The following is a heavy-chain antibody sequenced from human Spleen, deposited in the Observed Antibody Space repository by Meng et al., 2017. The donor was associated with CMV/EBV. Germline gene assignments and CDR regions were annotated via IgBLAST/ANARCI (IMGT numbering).Heavy chain of an antibody. CDR2: IIPILGIA. CDR3: AKDNRDLHYQLPPWHFYGVDV. V-gene: IGHV1-69*04. J-gene: IGHJ6*02. D-gene: IGHD2-2*01. CDR1: GGTFSSYT. Sequence: SVKVSCKASGGTFSSYTISWVRQAPGQGLEWMGRIIPILGIANYAQKFQGRVTITADKSTSTAYMELNSLRPEDAAVYYCAKDNRDLHYQLPPWHFYGVDVWGQGTTVTVSS.